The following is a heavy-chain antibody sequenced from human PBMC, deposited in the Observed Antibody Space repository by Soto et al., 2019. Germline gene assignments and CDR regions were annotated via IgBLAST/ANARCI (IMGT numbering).Heavy chain of an antibody. D-gene: IGHD3-10*01. CDR2: IYYSGGT. Sequence: EQLQESGPGLVKPSQTLSLSCTVSGGSISNSANHWSWIRQHPGEGLEWIGYIYYSGGTYYSPSLKGRITMSIDASKNQFSLKLSSVTAADTAVYYCAKGVRGVPNWFDPWGQGTLVTVSS. V-gene: IGHV4-31*03. CDR3: AKGVRGVPNWFDP. J-gene: IGHJ5*02. CDR1: GGSISNSANH.